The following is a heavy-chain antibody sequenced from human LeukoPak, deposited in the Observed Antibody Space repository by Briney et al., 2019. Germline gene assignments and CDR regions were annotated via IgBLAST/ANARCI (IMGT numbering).Heavy chain of an antibody. Sequence: PGGSLRLSCAVSGFTLSSDWMHWVRQAPGKGLEWVSRMNQDGSDTSYADSVKGRFTISRDNAKNTVYLQMNNLRAEDSAVYYCATVFGYWGQGTLVTVSS. CDR2: MNQDGSDT. CDR1: GFTLSSDW. J-gene: IGHJ4*02. CDR3: ATVFGY. V-gene: IGHV3-74*01.